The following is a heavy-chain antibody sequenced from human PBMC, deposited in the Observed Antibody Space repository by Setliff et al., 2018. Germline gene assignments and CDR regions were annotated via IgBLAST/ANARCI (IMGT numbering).Heavy chain of an antibody. CDR1: GFTFSSYA. J-gene: IGHJ6*02. V-gene: IGHV3-33*08. CDR2: IWNDGSTK. CDR3: ARNWATAQHYYYGMDV. D-gene: IGHD2-21*02. Sequence: GGSMRLSCAASGFTFSSYAMSWVRQAPGKGLEWVALIWNDGSTKFYGDSVKGRFTISRDNSENTLYLQMNSLRAEDTAVYYCARNWATAQHYYYGMDVWGQGTTVTVSS.